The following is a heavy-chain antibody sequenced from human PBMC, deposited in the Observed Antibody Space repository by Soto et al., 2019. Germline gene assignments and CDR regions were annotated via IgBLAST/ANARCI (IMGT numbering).Heavy chain of an antibody. Sequence: EVPLLESGGGLVQPGGSLRLSCVASGFTFSSYAMNWVRQAPGKGLEWVSVISGSGDSTYYAESVKGRFTISRDNSKNTLYLQTNSLRAEDTAVYDCARRERGWYFDLWGRGTLVTVSS. CDR3: ARRERGWYFDL. CDR1: GFTFSSYA. V-gene: IGHV3-23*01. CDR2: ISGSGDST. J-gene: IGHJ2*01.